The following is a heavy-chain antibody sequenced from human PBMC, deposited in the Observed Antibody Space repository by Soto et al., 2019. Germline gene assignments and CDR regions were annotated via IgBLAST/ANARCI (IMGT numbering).Heavy chain of an antibody. V-gene: IGHV4-39*01. J-gene: IGHJ4*02. Sequence: QLQLQESGPGLVKPSETLSLTCTVSGGSISSSSYYWGWIRQPPGKGLEWIGSIYYSGSTYYNPSLKSRVTISVDTSKNQFSLKLSSVTAADTAVYYCARHDIVVVPAAASVIAAAGTDFDYWGQGTLVTVSS. CDR1: GGSISSSSYY. D-gene: IGHD2-2*01. CDR2: IYYSGST. CDR3: ARHDIVVVPAAASVIAAAGTDFDY.